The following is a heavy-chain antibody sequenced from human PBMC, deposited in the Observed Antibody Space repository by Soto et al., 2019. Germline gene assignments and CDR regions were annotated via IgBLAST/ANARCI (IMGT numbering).Heavy chain of an antibody. CDR1: GDTFRRYA. V-gene: IGHV1-69*01. Sequence: QAHLVQSGAEVKKPGSSVKVSCKASGDTFRRYAVSWVRQAPGQGLEWVGGIMPSLGAPNYAQNLQGRVTITADESTSSVYMEMSSLRSEDTAVYYCARVVDIPSSYDFWGQGILVTVSS. CDR2: IMPSLGAP. J-gene: IGHJ4*02. CDR3: ARVVDIPSSYDF. D-gene: IGHD2-2*03.